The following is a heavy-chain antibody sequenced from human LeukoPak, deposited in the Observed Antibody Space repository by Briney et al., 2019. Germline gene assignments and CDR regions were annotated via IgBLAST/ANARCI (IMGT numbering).Heavy chain of an antibody. CDR2: ISSSSSYI. V-gene: IGHV3-21*01. J-gene: IGHJ4*02. CDR3: ARVQSRGVSGSYGY. D-gene: IGHD1-26*01. Sequence: GGSLRLSCAASGFTFSSYSMNWVRQAPGKGLEWVSSISSSSSYIYYADSVKGRFTISRDNAKNSLYLQMNSLRAEDTAVYYCARVQSRGVSGSYGYWGQGTLVTVSS. CDR1: GFTFSSYS.